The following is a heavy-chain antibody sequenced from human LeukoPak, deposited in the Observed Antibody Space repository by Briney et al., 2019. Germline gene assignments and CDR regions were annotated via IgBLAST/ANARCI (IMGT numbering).Heavy chain of an antibody. V-gene: IGHV4-59*08. CDR3: ARSHGVTLATPFDY. CDR1: GGSISSYY. D-gene: IGHD2-15*01. J-gene: IGHJ4*02. CDR2: IYYSGST. Sequence: PSETLSLTCTVSGGSISSYYWSWIRQPPGKGLEWIGYIYYSGSTNYNPSLKSRVIISVDTSKNQFSLKLDSVTAADTAVYYCARSHGVTLATPFDYWGQGTLVTVSS.